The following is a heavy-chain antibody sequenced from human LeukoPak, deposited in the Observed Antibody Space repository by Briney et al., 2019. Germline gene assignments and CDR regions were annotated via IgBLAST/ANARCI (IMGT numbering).Heavy chain of an antibody. J-gene: IGHJ4*02. D-gene: IGHD4-23*01. CDR3: AKERKLLPFDC. CDR1: GFTFSSYG. CDR2: IWYDGSNK. V-gene: IGHV3-30*02. Sequence: GGSLRLSCAASGFTFSSYGMHWVRQAPGKGLEWVAVIWYDGSNKYYADSVKGRFTISRDNSKNTLFLQMNSLRAEDTAVYYCAKERKLLPFDCWGQGTLVTVSS.